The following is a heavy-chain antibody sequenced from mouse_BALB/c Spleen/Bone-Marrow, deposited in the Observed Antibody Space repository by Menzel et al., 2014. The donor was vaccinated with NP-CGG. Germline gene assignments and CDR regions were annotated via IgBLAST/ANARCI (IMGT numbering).Heavy chain of an antibody. CDR1: GFTFSSYA. D-gene: IGHD2-14*01. CDR2: ISSGGSYT. CDR3: ARHREVRPFAY. V-gene: IGHV5-9-3*01. Sequence: EVKVVESGGGLVKPGGSLKLSCAASGFTFSSYAMSWVRQIPEKRLEWVATISSGGSYTYYPDSVKGRFTISRDNAKNTLYLQMSSLRSEDTAMYYCARHREVRPFAYWGQGTLVTVSA. J-gene: IGHJ3*01.